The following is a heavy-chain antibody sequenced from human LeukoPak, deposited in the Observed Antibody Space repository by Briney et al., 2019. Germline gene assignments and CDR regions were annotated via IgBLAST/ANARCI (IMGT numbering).Heavy chain of an antibody. D-gene: IGHD3-16*01. J-gene: IGHJ4*02. Sequence: PGGSLRLSCAASGFTFSSYWMSWARQAPGKGLEWVANIKQDGSEKYYVDSVKGRFTISRDNAKSSLYLRMNSLRAEDTAVYYCAREVYGYFDYWGQGTLVTVSS. CDR2: IKQDGSEK. CDR3: AREVYGYFDY. V-gene: IGHV3-7*03. CDR1: GFTFSSYW.